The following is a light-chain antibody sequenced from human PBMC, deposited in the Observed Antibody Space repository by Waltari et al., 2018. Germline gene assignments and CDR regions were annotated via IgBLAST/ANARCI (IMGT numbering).Light chain of an antibody. V-gene: IGLV4-69*01. J-gene: IGLJ3*02. CDR1: SGHINNV. CDR2: VNSDGSR. Sequence: QLVLTQSPSASASLGASVKLTCTLSSGHINNVIAWLQQRPEKGPRYLMKVNSDGSRNKGDEIPDRFSGSSAGAERYLTIPSLQSEDEADYFCQTGGHGTWVFGGGTKLTVL. CDR3: QTGGHGTWV.